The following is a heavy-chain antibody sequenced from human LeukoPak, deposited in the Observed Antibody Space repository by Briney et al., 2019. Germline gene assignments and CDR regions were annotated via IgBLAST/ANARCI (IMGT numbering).Heavy chain of an antibody. J-gene: IGHJ6*03. CDR2: IYTSGGT. CDR3: ARDANTVFYYYYYMDV. Sequence: PSETLSLTCTVSICSINIYYWSWIRQPAGKGLEWRGRIYTSGGTNSNPSLKSRVTIPDETSKKQFSLKLSSVTAAHTAVYYCARDANTVFYYYYYMDVWGKGTTVTVSS. CDR1: ICSINIYY. D-gene: IGHD4-11*01. V-gene: IGHV4-4*07.